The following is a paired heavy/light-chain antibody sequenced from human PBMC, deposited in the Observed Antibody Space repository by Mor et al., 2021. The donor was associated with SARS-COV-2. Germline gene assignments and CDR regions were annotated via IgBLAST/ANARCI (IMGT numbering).Heavy chain of an antibody. J-gene: IGHJ4*02. CDR1: GFTFSSYS. V-gene: IGHV3-48*02. D-gene: IGHD3-16*02. CDR2: ISSSSSTI. Sequence: EVQLVESGGGLVQPGGSLRLSCAASGFTFSSYSMNWVRQAPGKGLEWVSYISSSSSTIYYADSVKGRFTISRDNAKNSLYLQMNSLRDEDTAVYYCARGSTFGGVIVTHGYYFDYWGQGTLVTVSS. CDR3: ARGSTFGGVIVTHGYYFDY.
Light chain of an antibody. CDR1: SSNIGAGYD. CDR2: GNS. V-gene: IGLV1-40*01. CDR3: QSYDSSLSGFWV. Sequence: QSVLTQPPSVSGAPGQRVTISCTGSSSNIGAGYDVHWYQQLPGTAPKLLIYGNSNRPSGVPDRFSGSKSGTSASLAITGLQAEDEADYYCQSYDSSLSGFWVFGGGTKLTVL. J-gene: IGLJ3*02.